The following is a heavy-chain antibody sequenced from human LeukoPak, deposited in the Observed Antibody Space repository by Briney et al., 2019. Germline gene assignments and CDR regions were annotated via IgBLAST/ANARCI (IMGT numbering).Heavy chain of an antibody. J-gene: IGHJ3*02. V-gene: IGHV3-7*01. CDR2: IKQDGSDK. CDR1: GFTFSNYW. CDR3: ARAYGDYGDEAFDI. Sequence: GGSLRLSCAASGFTFSNYWMSWVRQAPGKGLEWVAIIKQDGSDKYYVDSVKGRFTISRENAKNSLYLQMNSLRAGDTAVYYCARAYGDYGDEAFDIWGQGTMVTVSS. D-gene: IGHD4-17*01.